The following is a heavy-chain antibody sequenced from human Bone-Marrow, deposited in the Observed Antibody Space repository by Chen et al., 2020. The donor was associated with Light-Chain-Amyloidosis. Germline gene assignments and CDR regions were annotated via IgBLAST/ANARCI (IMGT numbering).Heavy chain of an antibody. CDR1: GFTFSSYA. D-gene: IGHD6-13*01. CDR2: ISGSGGST. J-gene: IGHJ4*02. CDR3: AKSKGHSSSWYGLYYFDY. V-gene: IGHV3-23*01. Sequence: EVQLLESGGGLVQPGGSLRLSCAASGFTFSSYAMSWVRQAPGKGLEWVSAISGSGGSTYYADSVKGRFTISRDNSKNTLYLQMNSLRAEDTAVYYCAKSKGHSSSWYGLYYFDYWGQGTLVTVSS.